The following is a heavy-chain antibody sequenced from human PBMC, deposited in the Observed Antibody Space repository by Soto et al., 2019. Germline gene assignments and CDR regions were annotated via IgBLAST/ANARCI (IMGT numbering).Heavy chain of an antibody. V-gene: IGHV4-59*01. D-gene: IGHD3-10*01. J-gene: IGHJ5*02. Sequence: SETLSLTCTVSGGSISSYYWSWIRQPPGKGLEWIGYIYYSGSTNYNPSLKSRVTISVDTSKNQFSLKPSSVTAADTAVYYCARHAMVRGVIRFWEGGTVWLDPWGQGTLVTVSS. CDR3: ARHAMVRGVIRFWEGGTVWLDP. CDR1: GGSISSYY. CDR2: IYYSGST.